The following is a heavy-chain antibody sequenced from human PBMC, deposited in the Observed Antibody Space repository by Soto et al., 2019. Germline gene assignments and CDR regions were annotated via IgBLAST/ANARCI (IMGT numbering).Heavy chain of an antibody. Sequence: TLSLTCAVYGGSFSGYYWSWIRQPPGKGLEWIGEINHSGSTNYNPSLKSRVTISVDTSKNQFSLKLSSVTAADTAVYYCARDRGIAVAGIAYYFDYWGQGTLVTVSS. CDR3: ARDRGIAVAGIAYYFDY. D-gene: IGHD6-19*01. V-gene: IGHV4-34*01. CDR2: INHSGST. J-gene: IGHJ4*02. CDR1: GGSFSGYY.